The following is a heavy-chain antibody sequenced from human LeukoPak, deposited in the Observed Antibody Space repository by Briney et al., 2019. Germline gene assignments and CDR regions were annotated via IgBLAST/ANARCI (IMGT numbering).Heavy chain of an antibody. CDR2: ISFTSTTT. CDR1: GFAFSTYS. D-gene: IGHD6-13*01. V-gene: IGHV3-48*01. J-gene: IGHJ6*02. CDR3: ARDEGGIAAAGYYYNYGMDV. Sequence: GGSLRLSCAASGFAFSTYSMNWVRQAPEKGLEWVSYISFTSTTTYYADSVKGRFTISRDNAKNSLYLQMNSLRPEDTAVYYCARDEGGIAAAGYYYNYGMDVWGQGNTVTVSS.